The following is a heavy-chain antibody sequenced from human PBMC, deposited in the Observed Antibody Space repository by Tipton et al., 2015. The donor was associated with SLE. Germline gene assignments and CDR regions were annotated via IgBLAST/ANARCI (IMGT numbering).Heavy chain of an antibody. CDR2: ISWNSGSI. CDR3: AKDMITFGGVIVRGYAFDI. CDR1: GFTFDDYA. V-gene: IGHV3-9*03. D-gene: IGHD3-16*02. Sequence: SLRLSCAAPGFTFDDYAMHWVRQAPGKGLEWVSGISWNSGSIGYADSVKGRFTISRDNAKNSLYLQMNSLRAEDMALYYCAKDMITFGGVIVRGYAFDIWGQGTMVTVSS. J-gene: IGHJ3*02.